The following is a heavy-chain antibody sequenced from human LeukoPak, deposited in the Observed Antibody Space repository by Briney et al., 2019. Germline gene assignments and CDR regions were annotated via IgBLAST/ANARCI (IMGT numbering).Heavy chain of an antibody. D-gene: IGHD6-19*01. CDR2: INPSGGST. CDR1: GYTFTSYY. J-gene: IGHJ5*02. V-gene: IGHV1-46*01. CDR3: AGDRDSSGWTNWFDP. Sequence: SSVKVSCKASGYTFTSYYMHWVRQAPGQGLEWMGIINPSGGSTSYAQKFQGRVTMTRDTSTSTVYMELSSLRSEDTAVYYCAGDRDSSGWTNWFDPWGQGTLVTVSS.